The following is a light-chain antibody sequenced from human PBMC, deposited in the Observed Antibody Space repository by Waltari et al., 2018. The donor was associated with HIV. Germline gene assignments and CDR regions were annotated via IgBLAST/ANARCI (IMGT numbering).Light chain of an antibody. V-gene: IGKV3D-15*01. CDR3: QQYYKWPLT. Sequence: EIVLIQSPGTLSVSPGERATLSCRASQSVNSKLAWYQQKPDQAPSLLIFDVSTRATGIPARFTGSGSGTEFTLTISGLQFEDFAVYYCQQYYKWPLTFGQGTRLEIK. CDR1: QSVNSK. CDR2: DVS. J-gene: IGKJ5*01.